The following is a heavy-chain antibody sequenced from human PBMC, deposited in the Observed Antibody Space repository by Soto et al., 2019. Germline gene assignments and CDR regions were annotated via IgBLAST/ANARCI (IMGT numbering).Heavy chain of an antibody. V-gene: IGHV3-30*04. CDR3: AKDLRYFDLLMWLDY. Sequence: PGGSLRLSCPPSGFTFSSYAMHWVRQAPGKGLEWVAVISYDGSNKYYADSVKGRFTISRDNSKNTLYLQMNSLRAEVTAVYYSAKDLRYFDLLMWLDYWGQGTLVTVSS. CDR1: GFTFSSYA. D-gene: IGHD3-9*01. CDR2: ISYDGSNK. J-gene: IGHJ4*02.